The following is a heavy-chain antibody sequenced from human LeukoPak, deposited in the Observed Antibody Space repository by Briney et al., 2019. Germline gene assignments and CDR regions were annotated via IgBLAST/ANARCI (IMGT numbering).Heavy chain of an antibody. Sequence: SETLSLTCTVSGGSISSYYWSWIRQPPGKGLEWIGYIYYSGSTNYNPSLKSRVTISVDTSKNLFSLKLTSVTAADTARYYCARVKGSWWYLAFDFWGQGTQVTVSS. CDR2: IYYSGST. CDR3: ARVKGSWWYLAFDF. D-gene: IGHD6-19*01. CDR1: GGSISSYY. J-gene: IGHJ4*02. V-gene: IGHV4-59*12.